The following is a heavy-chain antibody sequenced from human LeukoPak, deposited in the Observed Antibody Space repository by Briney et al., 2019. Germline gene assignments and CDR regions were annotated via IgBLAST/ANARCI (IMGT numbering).Heavy chain of an antibody. CDR1: GYTFTSYG. Sequence: ASVKVSCKASGYTFTSYGISWVRQAPGQGLEWMGWISAYNGNTNYAQKLQGRVTMTTDTSTSTAYMELRSLRSDDTAVYYCPRLGGLTGYYPPFDYWGQGTLVTVSS. J-gene: IGHJ4*02. V-gene: IGHV1-18*04. CDR2: ISAYNGNT. D-gene: IGHD3-9*01. CDR3: PRLGGLTGYYPPFDY.